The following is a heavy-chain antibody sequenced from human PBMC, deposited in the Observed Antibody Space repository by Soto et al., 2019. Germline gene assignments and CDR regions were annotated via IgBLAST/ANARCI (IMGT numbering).Heavy chain of an antibody. J-gene: IGHJ5*02. V-gene: IGHV3-30*18. CDR3: AKEGIVVVVGNWFDP. CDR1: GFTFSTYG. Sequence: GGSLRLSCAASGFTFSTYGMHWVRQAPGKGLEWVAIISYDGSNKYYADSVKGRFTISRDNSKNTLYLQMNSLRAEDTAVYYCAKEGIVVVVGNWFDPWGQGTLVTVSS. CDR2: ISYDGSNK. D-gene: IGHD2-15*01.